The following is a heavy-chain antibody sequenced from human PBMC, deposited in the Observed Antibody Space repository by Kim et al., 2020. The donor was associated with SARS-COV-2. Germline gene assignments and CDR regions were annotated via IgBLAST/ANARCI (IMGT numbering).Heavy chain of an antibody. J-gene: IGHJ4*02. Sequence: GGSVRLSCAASGFSFSSRGIHWVRQAPGKGLEWVAVISNDETYKNYADSVKGRFTISRDNSKNTVDLQMNSLRVEDTAVYYCARAREKSFDYWGQGTLVT. V-gene: IGHV3-30*03. CDR2: ISNDETYK. CDR1: GFSFSSRG. CDR3: ARAREKSFDY.